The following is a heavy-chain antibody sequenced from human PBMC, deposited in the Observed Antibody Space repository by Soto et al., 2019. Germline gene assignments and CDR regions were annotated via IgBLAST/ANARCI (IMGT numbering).Heavy chain of an antibody. V-gene: IGHV6-1*01. D-gene: IGHD3-10*01. CDR3: ARVHGSGSSPKPYYYYMDV. J-gene: IGHJ6*03. Sequence: SQTLSLTCAISGDSVSSNSAAWTWIRQSPSRGLEWLGRTYYRSKWYNDYAVSVKSRITINPDTSKNQFSLQLNSVTPEDTAVYYCARVHGSGSSPKPYYYYMDVWGKVTTVTVSS. CDR1: GDSVSSNSAA. CDR2: TYYRSKWYN.